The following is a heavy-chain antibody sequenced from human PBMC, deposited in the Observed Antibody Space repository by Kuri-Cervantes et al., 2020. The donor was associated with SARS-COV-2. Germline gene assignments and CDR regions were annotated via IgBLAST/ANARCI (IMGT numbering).Heavy chain of an antibody. CDR3: ARDRGYCDGGGCYSTGFSFDY. V-gene: IGHV3-21*01. CDR1: GITFRSYG. Sequence: GESLKISCVASGITFRSYGVTWVRQAPGRGLEWVSSISSSSDYIYYADSVKGRFSVSRDNAENSLSLQMNSLTAGDTAVYYCARDRGYCDGGGCYSTGFSFDYWGQGALVTVSS. CDR2: ISSSSDYI. D-gene: IGHD2-15*01. J-gene: IGHJ4*02.